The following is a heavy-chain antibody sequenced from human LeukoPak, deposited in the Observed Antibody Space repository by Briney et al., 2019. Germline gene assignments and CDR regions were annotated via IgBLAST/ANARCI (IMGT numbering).Heavy chain of an antibody. D-gene: IGHD5-12*01. CDR2: INWNGGST. Sequence: GGSLRLPCAASGFTFDDYGMSWVRQAPGKGLEWVSGINWNGGSTGYADSVKGRFTISRDNAKNSLYLQMNSLRAEDTALYYCARDGGYSGYLNYGMDVWGQGTTVTVSS. CDR3: ARDGGYSGYLNYGMDV. CDR1: GFTFDDYG. V-gene: IGHV3-20*04. J-gene: IGHJ6*02.